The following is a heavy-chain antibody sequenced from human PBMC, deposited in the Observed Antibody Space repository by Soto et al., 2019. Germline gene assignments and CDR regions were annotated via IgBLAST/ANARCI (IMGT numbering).Heavy chain of an antibody. Sequence: SETLSLTCTVSGGSISSYYWSWIRQPPGKGLEWIGYIYATGTTDYNPSLKSRVMMSVDTSKKQFSLKLRSVTAADTAVYYCVRDGTKTLRDWFDPWGQGISVTVSS. CDR2: IYATGTT. CDR3: VRDGTKTLRDWFDP. CDR1: GGSISSYY. D-gene: IGHD1-1*01. V-gene: IGHV4-59*12. J-gene: IGHJ5*02.